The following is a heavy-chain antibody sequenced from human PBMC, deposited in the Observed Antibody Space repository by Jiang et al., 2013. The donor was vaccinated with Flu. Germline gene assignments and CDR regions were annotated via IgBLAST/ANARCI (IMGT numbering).Heavy chain of an antibody. CDR1: GDSVSSTRAA. J-gene: IGHJ6*02. CDR2: TYYRSKWFS. Sequence: SQTLSLTCVISGDSVSSTRAAWNWIRQSPSRGLEWLGRTYYRSKWFSDYAESVKSRITVNSDTSKNQFSLDLSSVTPEDTAVYYCARDGRGLDVWGQGTTVIVSS. CDR3: ARDGRGLDV. V-gene: IGHV6-1*01. D-gene: IGHD3-10*01.